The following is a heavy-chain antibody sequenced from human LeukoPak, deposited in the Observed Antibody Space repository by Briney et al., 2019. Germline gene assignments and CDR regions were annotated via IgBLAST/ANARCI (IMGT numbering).Heavy chain of an antibody. CDR2: IIPILGIA. CDR3: ARETEEAGTYFDY. Sequence: SVKVSCKASGGTFSSYTISWVRQAPGQGLEWMGRIIPILGIANYAQKFQGRVTITADKSTSTAYMELSSLRSEDTAVYYCARETEEAGTYFDYWGQGTLVTVSS. V-gene: IGHV1-69*04. J-gene: IGHJ4*02. D-gene: IGHD6-19*01. CDR1: GGTFSSYT.